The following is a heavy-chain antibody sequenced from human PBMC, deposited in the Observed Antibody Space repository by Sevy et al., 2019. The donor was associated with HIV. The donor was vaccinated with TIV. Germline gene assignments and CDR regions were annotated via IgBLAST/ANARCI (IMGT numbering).Heavy chain of an antibody. D-gene: IGHD6-13*01. CDR1: GFTFSSHG. J-gene: IGHJ4*02. CDR2: MSYDGSYK. V-gene: IGHV3-30*03. CDR3: ARDSGYSINWYPAY. Sequence: GGSLRLSCAASGFTFSSHGMHWVRQAPGKGLEWVAVMSYDGSYKSYGDSVKGRFTISRDDSKNTLYLQMNSLRPEDTAMYYCARDSGYSINWYPAYWGQGTLATVSS.